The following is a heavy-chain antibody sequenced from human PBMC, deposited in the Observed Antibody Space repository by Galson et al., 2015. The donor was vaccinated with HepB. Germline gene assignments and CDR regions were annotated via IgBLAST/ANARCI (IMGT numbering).Heavy chain of an antibody. D-gene: IGHD3-3*01. Sequence: SLRLSCAASGFTFSSYGMHWVRQAPGKGLEWVAVIWYDGSNKYYADSVKGRFTISRDNSKNTLYLQMNSLRAEDTAVYYCARDLKTYYDFWSGLYYYYGMDVWGQGTTVTVSS. CDR3: ARDLKTYYDFWSGLYYYYGMDV. V-gene: IGHV3-33*01. J-gene: IGHJ6*02. CDR1: GFTFSSYG. CDR2: IWYDGSNK.